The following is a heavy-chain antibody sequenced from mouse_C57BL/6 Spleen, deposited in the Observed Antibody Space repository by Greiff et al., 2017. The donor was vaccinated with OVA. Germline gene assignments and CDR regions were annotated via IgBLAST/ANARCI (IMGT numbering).Heavy chain of an antibody. CDR3: AIDLAGVATEYFDV. CDR2: IHPSDSDT. Sequence: QVQLQQPGAELVKPGASVKVSCKASGYTFTSYWMHWVKQRPGQGLEWIGRIHPSDSDTNYNQKFKGKATLTVDKSSSTAYMQLSSLTSEDSAVYYCAIDLAGVATEYFDVWGTGTTVTVSS. J-gene: IGHJ1*03. CDR1: GYTFTSYW. D-gene: IGHD1-1*01. V-gene: IGHV1-74*01.